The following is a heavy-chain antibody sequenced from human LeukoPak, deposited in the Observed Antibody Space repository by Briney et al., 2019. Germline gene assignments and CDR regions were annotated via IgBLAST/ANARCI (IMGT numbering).Heavy chain of an antibody. CDR1: GLTFSSYA. Sequence: GGSLRLSCAASGLTFSSYAMHWVRQAPGKGLEYVSAISSNGGSTYYANSVKGRFTISRDNSKNTLYLQMGSLRAEDMAVYYCARDGRPYSCSWYNAFDIWGQGTMVTVSS. D-gene: IGHD6-13*01. J-gene: IGHJ3*02. V-gene: IGHV3-64*01. CDR3: ARDGRPYSCSWYNAFDI. CDR2: ISSNGGST.